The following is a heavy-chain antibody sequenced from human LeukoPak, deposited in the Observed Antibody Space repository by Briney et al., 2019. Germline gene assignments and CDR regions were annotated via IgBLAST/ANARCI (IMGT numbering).Heavy chain of an antibody. CDR3: AKDMEPDYSGSLGG. D-gene: IGHD1-26*01. CDR1: GFSFSTYW. V-gene: IGHV3-74*01. J-gene: IGHJ4*02. Sequence: PGGSLRLSCAASGFSFSTYWMDWVRQAPGKGLVWVSRINSEGTYTTYADSVKGRFTISRDNAKNTLYLQMDTLRAEDTAVYYCAKDMEPDYSGSLGGWGQGTLVTVSS. CDR2: INSEGTYT.